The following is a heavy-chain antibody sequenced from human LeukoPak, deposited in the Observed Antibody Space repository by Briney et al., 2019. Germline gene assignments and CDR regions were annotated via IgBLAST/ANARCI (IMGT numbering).Heavy chain of an antibody. J-gene: IGHJ4*02. CDR2: ISSNGGST. CDR3: VKGELLWFGVLEVFDY. D-gene: IGHD3-10*01. CDR1: GFTFSSYA. V-gene: IGHV3-64D*06. Sequence: GGSLRLSCSASGFTFSSYAMHWVRQAPGKGLEYVSAISSNGGSTYYADSVKGRFTISRDNSKNTLYLQMSSLRAEDTAVYYCVKGELLWFGVLEVFDYWGQGTLVTVSS.